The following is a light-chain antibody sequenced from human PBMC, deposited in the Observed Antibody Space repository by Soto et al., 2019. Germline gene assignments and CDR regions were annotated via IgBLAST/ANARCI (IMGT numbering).Light chain of an antibody. CDR2: TNN. J-gene: IGLJ3*02. Sequence: QSVLTQPPSASGTPGQRVSISCSGSSSNIGSNVVNWYQQLPGAAPKLLIYTNNQRPSGVPGRFSGSKSGTSASRAISGLQSEDEASYYCETWDDSLNGRVFGGGTKLTVL. V-gene: IGLV1-44*01. CDR3: ETWDDSLNGRV. CDR1: SSNIGSNV.